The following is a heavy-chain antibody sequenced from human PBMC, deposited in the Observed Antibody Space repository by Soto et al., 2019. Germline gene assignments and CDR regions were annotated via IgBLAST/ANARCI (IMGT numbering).Heavy chain of an antibody. D-gene: IGHD4-17*01. CDR2: ISGSDGST. V-gene: IGHV3-23*01. J-gene: IGHJ4*02. CDR1: GFTLNNHA. CDR3: ASPPRATVTDNIFDF. Sequence: GGSLRLSCTASGFTLNNHAMSWVRQAAGKGLEWVSVISGSDGSTYYTDSVRGRFSISRDSSKNTLYLKMSSLRAEDTAVYYCASPPRATVTDNIFDFWGPGTLVTVSS.